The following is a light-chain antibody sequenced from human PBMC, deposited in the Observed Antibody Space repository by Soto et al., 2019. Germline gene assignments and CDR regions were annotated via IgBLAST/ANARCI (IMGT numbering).Light chain of an antibody. J-gene: IGKJ3*01. V-gene: IGKV3-20*01. Sequence: EIVLTQSPDIMSLSPGERVTLSCRASQSVASTYLAWYQQRPGQDPRLLIYGTSTLATGIPDRFSGSGSGTDFALTISGLEPEDFAVYYCQQYGDAITFGPGTKVEIK. CDR1: QSVASTY. CDR3: QQYGDAIT. CDR2: GTS.